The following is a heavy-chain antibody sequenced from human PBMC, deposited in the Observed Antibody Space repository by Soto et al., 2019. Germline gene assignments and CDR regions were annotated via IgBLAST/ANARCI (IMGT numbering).Heavy chain of an antibody. D-gene: IGHD5-12*01. Sequence: GGSLRLSCAVSGFSFSDYYMNWIRQAPGKGLEWVSYISSTGSTKYYADSVKGRFTISRDNAKNSLYLQMNSLRAEDTAVYHWGKVASGTWLYFDYWCQGTLVNVAS. CDR2: ISSTGSTK. J-gene: IGHJ4*02. V-gene: IGHV3-11*01. CDR1: GFSFSDYY. CDR3: GKVASGTWLYFDY.